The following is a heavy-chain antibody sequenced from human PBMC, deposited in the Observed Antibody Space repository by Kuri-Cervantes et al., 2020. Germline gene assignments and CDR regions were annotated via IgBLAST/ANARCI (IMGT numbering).Heavy chain of an antibody. CDR2: ISYDGSNK. Sequence: GESLKISCAASGFTFSSYGMHWVRQAPGKGLEWVAVISYDGSNKYYADPVKGRFTISRDNSKNTLYLQMNSLRAEDTAVYYCAKLGYGDYTSLDAFDIWGQGTMVTVSS. CDR3: AKLGYGDYTSLDAFDI. V-gene: IGHV3-30*18. D-gene: IGHD4-17*01. CDR1: GFTFSSYG. J-gene: IGHJ3*02.